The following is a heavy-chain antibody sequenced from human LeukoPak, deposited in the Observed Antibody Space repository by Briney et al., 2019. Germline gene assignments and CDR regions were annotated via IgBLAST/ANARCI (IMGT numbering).Heavy chain of an antibody. CDR1: GYTFSDNY. CDR2: INPSAGIT. D-gene: IGHD6-19*01. V-gene: IGHV1-46*01. CDR3: ARDSEAVAGLDW. J-gene: IGHJ4*02. Sequence: ASVKVSCKASGYTFSDNYIHWVRQAPGQGLEWMGIINPSAGITTYAQKFQGRVTMTSDTSTSTIYMGLSSLKFEDTAVYYCARDSEAVAGLDWWGQGTLVTVSS.